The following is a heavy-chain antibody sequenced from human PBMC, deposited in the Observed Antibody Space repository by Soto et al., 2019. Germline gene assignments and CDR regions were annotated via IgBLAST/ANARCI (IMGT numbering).Heavy chain of an antibody. Sequence: EVQLVASGGGLVQPGGSLRLSCAASGFIFSSYSMNWVRQAPGKGLEWVSFITSSAGIIYYADSVKGRFTISRDKAKSSLYLQMNSLRAEDTAVYYCARATTAVERAFDIWGQGTMVTVSS. CDR2: ITSSAGII. CDR3: ARATTAVERAFDI. J-gene: IGHJ3*02. V-gene: IGHV3-48*01. D-gene: IGHD1-1*01. CDR1: GFIFSSYS.